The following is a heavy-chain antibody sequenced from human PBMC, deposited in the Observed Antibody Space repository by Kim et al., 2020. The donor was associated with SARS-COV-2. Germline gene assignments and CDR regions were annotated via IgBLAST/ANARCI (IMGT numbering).Heavy chain of an antibody. CDR3: AKSPTTYYYDSNGYYQHFDF. V-gene: IGHV3-23*01. D-gene: IGHD3-22*01. J-gene: IGHJ4*02. CDR2: ISGGGGKT. Sequence: GGSLRLSCVVSGFSLSNFAISWVRQVPGKGLEWVSSISGGGGKTYYADSVKGRSTVSRDISKNTLYLQLNSLRVEDTAIYYCAKSPTTYYYDSNGYYQHFDFWGQGTQVTVSS. CDR1: GFSLSNFA.